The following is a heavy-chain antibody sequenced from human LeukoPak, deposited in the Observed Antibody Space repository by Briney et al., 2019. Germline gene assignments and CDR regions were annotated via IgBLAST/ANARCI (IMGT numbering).Heavy chain of an antibody. V-gene: IGHV1-3*01. CDR2: INGGSGNT. CDR3: ARASVSSSFVYWESAYFDF. J-gene: IGHJ4*02. D-gene: IGHD6-6*01. Sequence: GASVKVSCKASGSTFTNYAIHWVRQAPGQRLEWMGWINGGSGNTKYSQNFQGRVTITRDTSASTAYMELSSLRSEDTAVYYCARASVSSSFVYWESAYFDFWGQGTLVTVSS. CDR1: GSTFTNYA.